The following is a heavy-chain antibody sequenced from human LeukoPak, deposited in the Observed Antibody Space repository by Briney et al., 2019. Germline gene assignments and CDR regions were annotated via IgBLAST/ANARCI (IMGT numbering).Heavy chain of an antibody. Sequence: ASVMVSCKDSGYTFTSYDINCVRQATGQGLELMGWMNPNSSNTGYAQKFQGRVTMTRSTYISTAYMELNSLRSQDTAVYYCARGLGLSLWGQGTLVTVSS. V-gene: IGHV1-8*01. J-gene: IGHJ4*02. CDR3: ARGLGLSL. CDR2: MNPNSSNT. CDR1: GYTFTSYD.